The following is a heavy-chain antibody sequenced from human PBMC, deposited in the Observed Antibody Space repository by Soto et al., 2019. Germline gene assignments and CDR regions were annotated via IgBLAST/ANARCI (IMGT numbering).Heavy chain of an antibody. V-gene: IGHV1-18*01. J-gene: IGHJ5*02. CDR1: GYTFSNYG. D-gene: IGHD2-2*01. Sequence: ASVKVSCKTSGYTFSNYGITWVRQAPVQPREWLGWISLYSDGTNYAQKFQGRVSTTTDTSTTTAYMELRSLRSDDPAVYYCARVVPGAEAWFGPWGQGTLVTVSS. CDR3: ARVVPGAEAWFGP. CDR2: ISLYSDGT.